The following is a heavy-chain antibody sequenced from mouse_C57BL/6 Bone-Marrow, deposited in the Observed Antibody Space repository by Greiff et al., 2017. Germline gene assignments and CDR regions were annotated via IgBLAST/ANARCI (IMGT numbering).Heavy chain of an antibody. V-gene: IGHV1-4*01. CDR2: INPSSGYT. D-gene: IGHD1-1*01. CDR3: ARYGSTWFAY. CDR1: GYTFTSYT. Sequence: QVQLQQSGAELARPGASVKMSCKASGYTFTSYTMHWVKQRPGQGLEWIGYINPSSGYTKYNQKFKDKATLTADKSSSTAYMQLSSLTSEDSAFYYCARYGSTWFAYWGQGTLVTVSA. J-gene: IGHJ3*01.